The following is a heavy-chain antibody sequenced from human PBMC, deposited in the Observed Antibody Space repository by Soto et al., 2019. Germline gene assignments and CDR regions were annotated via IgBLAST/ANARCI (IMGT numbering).Heavy chain of an antibody. CDR1: GGTFSSYT. J-gene: IGHJ6*02. V-gene: IGHV1-69*02. D-gene: IGHD6-19*01. Sequence: QVQLVQSGAEVKKPGSSVKVSCEASGGTFSSYTISWVRQAPGQGLEWMGRIIPILGIANYAQKFQGRVTIXAVXSTSTAYMELSSLRSEDTAVDYCARGLDYYYGMDVWGQGTTVTVSS. CDR2: IIPILGIA. CDR3: ARGLDYYYGMDV.